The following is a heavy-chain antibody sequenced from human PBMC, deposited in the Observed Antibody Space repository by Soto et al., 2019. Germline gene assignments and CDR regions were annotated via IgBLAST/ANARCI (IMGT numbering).Heavy chain of an antibody. V-gene: IGHV3-11*01. CDR2: ISSSGSTI. CDR1: GFTVSDYY. Sequence: QVQLVESGGGLVQPGGSLRLSCAASGFTVSDYYMSWIRQAPGKGLEWVSYISSSGSTIYYADSVKGRFTISRDNAKNYLYLQMNSLGAEDTAVYYCASSPVVILFDYWGQGTLVTVSS. J-gene: IGHJ4*02. D-gene: IGHD3-22*01. CDR3: ASSPVVILFDY.